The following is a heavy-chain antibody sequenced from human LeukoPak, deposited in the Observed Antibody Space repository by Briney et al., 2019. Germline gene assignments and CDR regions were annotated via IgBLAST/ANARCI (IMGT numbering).Heavy chain of an antibody. J-gene: IGHJ5*02. Sequence: ASVKVSCKASGYTFTSYYMHWVRQAPGQGLEWMGIINPSGGSTSYAQKFQGRVTMTRDTSTSTVYMELSSLRSEDTAVYYCARETPLLWFGELLSGFDPWGQGTLVTVSS. CDR2: INPSGGST. CDR1: GYTFTSYY. V-gene: IGHV1-46*01. D-gene: IGHD3-10*01. CDR3: ARETPLLWFGELLSGFDP.